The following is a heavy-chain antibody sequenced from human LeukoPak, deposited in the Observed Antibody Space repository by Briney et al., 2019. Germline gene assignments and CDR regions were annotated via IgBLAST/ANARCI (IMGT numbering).Heavy chain of an antibody. V-gene: IGHV3-9*01. D-gene: IGHD6-13*01. CDR1: GFTFDDYA. J-gene: IGHJ6*04. CDR2: ISWNSGSI. CDR3: AKTYSSSSTIYYYGMDV. Sequence: GGSLRLSCAASGFTFDDYAMHWVRQAPGKGLEWVSGISWNSGSIGYADSVKGRFTISRDNAKNSLYLQMNSLRAEDSALYYCAKTYSSSSTIYYYGMDVWGKGTTVTVSS.